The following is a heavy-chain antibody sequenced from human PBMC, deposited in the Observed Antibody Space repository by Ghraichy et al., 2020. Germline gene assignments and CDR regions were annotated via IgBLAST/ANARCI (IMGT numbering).Heavy chain of an antibody. Sequence: SQTLSLTCTVSGGSISSGTFYWSWIRQPAGKGLEWIGRIDTSGTTNYNPSLKSRVTMSVDTSKNQFSLTLRSVTAADTAVYYCARSKPSRLAAASFEYWGQGALVTVSS. CDR1: GGSISSGTFY. CDR3: ARSKPSRLAAASFEY. D-gene: IGHD2-15*01. CDR2: IDTSGTT. J-gene: IGHJ4*02. V-gene: IGHV4-61*02.